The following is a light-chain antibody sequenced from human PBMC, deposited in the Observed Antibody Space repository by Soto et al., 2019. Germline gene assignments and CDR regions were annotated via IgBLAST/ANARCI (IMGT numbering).Light chain of an antibody. V-gene: IGKV3D-15*01. Sequence: EVVRTGCXATRSXXAXXXXTRXXMASQSINRDLAWYVQKPGQAPRRVIYGASTWGTGVPPRFTGSGSGTEFTLTISSLQSEDFAVYYCQQYNSWPITFGQGTRLEIK. CDR1: QSINRD. CDR3: QQYNSWPIT. J-gene: IGKJ5*01. CDR2: GAS.